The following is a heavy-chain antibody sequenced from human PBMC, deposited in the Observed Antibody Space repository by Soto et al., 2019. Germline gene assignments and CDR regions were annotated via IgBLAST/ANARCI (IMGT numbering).Heavy chain of an antibody. Sequence: QVQLQESGPGLVKPSETLSLTCTVSGGSISSYYWSWIRQPPGKGLEWIGYIYYSGSTNYNPSLKSRVTISVDTTKNQFSLKLSSVTAADTAVYYCARDVRSSTQSPYYYYYGMDVWGQGTTVTVSS. CDR2: IYYSGST. CDR1: GGSISSYY. D-gene: IGHD6-13*01. CDR3: ARDVRSSTQSPYYYYYGMDV. V-gene: IGHV4-59*01. J-gene: IGHJ6*02.